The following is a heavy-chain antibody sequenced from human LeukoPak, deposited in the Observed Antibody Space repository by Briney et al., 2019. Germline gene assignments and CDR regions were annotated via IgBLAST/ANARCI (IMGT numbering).Heavy chain of an antibody. CDR2: ISAYNGNT. J-gene: IGHJ4*02. V-gene: IGHV1-18*01. Sequence: GASVKVSCNASGYTFTSYGISWVRQAPGQGLEWMGWISAYNGNTNYAQKLQGRVTMTTDTSTSTAYMELRSLRSDDTAVYYCARGVLLCFGELRAGYDYWGQGTLVTVSS. CDR1: GYTFTSYG. D-gene: IGHD3-10*01. CDR3: ARGVLLCFGELRAGYDY.